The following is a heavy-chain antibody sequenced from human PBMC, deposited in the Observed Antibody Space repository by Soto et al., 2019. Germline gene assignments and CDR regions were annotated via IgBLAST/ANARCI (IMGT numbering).Heavy chain of an antibody. V-gene: IGHV4-59*01. CDR1: GGSISSYY. CDR3: ASTSTYFWSGYPDY. Sequence: PSETLSLTCTVSGGSISSYYWSWIRQPPGKGLEWIGYIYYSGSTNYNPSLESRVTISVDTSKNQFSLKLSSVTAADTAVYYCASTSTYFWSGYPDYWGQGTLVTVSS. J-gene: IGHJ4*02. CDR2: IYYSGST. D-gene: IGHD3-3*01.